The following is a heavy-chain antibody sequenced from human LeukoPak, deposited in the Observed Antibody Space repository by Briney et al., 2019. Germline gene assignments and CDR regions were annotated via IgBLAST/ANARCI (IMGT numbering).Heavy chain of an antibody. CDR3: AKSYGSGSYEGGAFDI. D-gene: IGHD3-10*01. V-gene: IGHV3-30*02. Sequence: GGSLRLSCAASGFTFSSYGMHWVRRAPGKGLEWVAFIRYDGSNKYYADSVKGRFTISRDNSKNTLYLQMNSLRAEDTAVYYCAKSYGSGSYEGGAFDIWGQGTMVTVSS. CDR1: GFTFSSYG. J-gene: IGHJ3*02. CDR2: IRYDGSNK.